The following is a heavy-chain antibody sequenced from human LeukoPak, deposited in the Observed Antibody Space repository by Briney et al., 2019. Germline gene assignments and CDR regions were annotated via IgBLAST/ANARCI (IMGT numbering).Heavy chain of an antibody. Sequence: GGSLTLSCAASGFTFSNYAMSWVRQAPGKGLEWVSAISGGGGTTYYADSVKGRFTISRDNSKNTLYLQMSSLRAEDTAVYYCAKDFYGSGRYYAYDAFDVWGQGTMVTVSS. CDR1: GFTFSNYA. CDR3: AKDFYGSGRYYAYDAFDV. CDR2: ISGGGGTT. D-gene: IGHD3-10*01. J-gene: IGHJ3*01. V-gene: IGHV3-23*01.